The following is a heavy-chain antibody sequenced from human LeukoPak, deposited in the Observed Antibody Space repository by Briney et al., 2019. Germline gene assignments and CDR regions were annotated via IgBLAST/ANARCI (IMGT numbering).Heavy chain of an antibody. V-gene: IGHV3-23*01. CDR1: ALTFSIYA. D-gene: IGHD4-23*01. Sequence: GESLTLSCSASALTFSIYAMRWVRHASGKGLGWVSSFGGSDGSTYYAASVRGSFTISRDNSKNTVSLQMNSLRGEDTDLYYCTKGVNGGSIDYWGQGTLVTVSS. CDR2: FGGSDGST. CDR3: TKGVNGGSIDY. J-gene: IGHJ4*02.